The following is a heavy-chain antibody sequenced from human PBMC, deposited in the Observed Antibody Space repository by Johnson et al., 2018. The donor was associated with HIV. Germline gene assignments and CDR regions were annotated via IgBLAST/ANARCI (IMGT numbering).Heavy chain of an antibody. CDR3: TRHGGYDPRGYVGAFDI. V-gene: IGHV3-73*01. Sequence: VQLVESGGGVVQPGRSLRLSCAASGFTFSGSAMHWVRQASGKGLEWVGRIRSKANSYATAYAASVKGRFTISSDASKNTAYLQMNSLKTEDTAVYYCTRHGGYDPRGYVGAFDIWGQGTMVTVSS. CDR2: IRSKANSYAT. CDR1: GFTFSGSA. D-gene: IGHD5-12*01. J-gene: IGHJ3*02.